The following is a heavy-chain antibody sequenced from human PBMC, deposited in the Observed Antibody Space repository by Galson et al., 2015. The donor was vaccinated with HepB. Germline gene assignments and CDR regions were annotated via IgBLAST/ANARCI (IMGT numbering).Heavy chain of an antibody. V-gene: IGHV1-46*01. D-gene: IGHD3-22*01. Sequence: SVKVSCKASGYTFTSYYMHWVRQAPGEGLEWMGIINPSGGSTSYAQKFQGRVTMTRDTSTSTVYMELSSLRSEDTAVYYCAVQAQYDSSGYYSDYYYGMDVWGQGTTVTVSS. CDR1: GYTFTSYY. CDR2: INPSGGST. CDR3: AVQAQYDSSGYYSDYYYGMDV. J-gene: IGHJ6*02.